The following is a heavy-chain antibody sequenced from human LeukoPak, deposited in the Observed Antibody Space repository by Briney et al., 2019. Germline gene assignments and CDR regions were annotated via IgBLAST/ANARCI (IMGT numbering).Heavy chain of an antibody. Sequence: PSETLSLTCTVSGGSISSSSYYWGWIRQPPGKGLEWIGSISYGGSTYYNPSLKSRVTISVDTSKNQFSLKLSSVTAADTAVYYCARDRNLKTTVTTSRAHYYYYYGMDVWGQGTTVTVSS. CDR3: ARDRNLKTTVTTSRAHYYYYYGMDV. J-gene: IGHJ6*02. CDR1: GGSISSSSYY. CDR2: ISYGGST. V-gene: IGHV4-39*07. D-gene: IGHD4-17*01.